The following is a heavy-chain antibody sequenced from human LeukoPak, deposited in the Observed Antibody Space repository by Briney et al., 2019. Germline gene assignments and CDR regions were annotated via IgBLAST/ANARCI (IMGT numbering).Heavy chain of an antibody. V-gene: IGHV3-73*01. CDR3: TRGPDYYDSSGLDY. CDR1: GFTFSGSA. J-gene: IGHJ4*02. D-gene: IGHD3-22*01. CDR2: IRSKGNTYAT. Sequence: PGGSLRLSRAASGFTFSGSAIHWVRQASGKGLEWVVRIRSKGNTYATAYAASVKGRFTFSRDDSKNKAYLQMNSLKTEDTAVYYCTRGPDYYDSSGLDYWGQGTLVTVSS.